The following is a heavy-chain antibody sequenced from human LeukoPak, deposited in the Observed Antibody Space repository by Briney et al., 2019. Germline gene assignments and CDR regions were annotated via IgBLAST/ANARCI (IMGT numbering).Heavy chain of an antibody. CDR1: GFTFSDAW. V-gene: IGHV3-15*01. J-gene: IGHJ4*02. CDR2: IKPKAAGGTT. Sequence: GGSLRLSCAASGFTFSDAWMHWVRQAPGKGLEWVGRIKPKAAGGTTESAAPVTGRFTISRDDSKKMVFLQMNSLTTEDTAAYYCTTLRTVWGQGTLVTVSS. D-gene: IGHD3/OR15-3a*01. CDR3: TTLRTV.